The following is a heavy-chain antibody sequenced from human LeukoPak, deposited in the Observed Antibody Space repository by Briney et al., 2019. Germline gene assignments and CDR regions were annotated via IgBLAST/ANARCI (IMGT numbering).Heavy chain of an antibody. V-gene: IGHV3-23*01. CDR1: GFTFSSYA. CDR2: ISGSGGSI. Sequence: GGSLRLSCAASGFTFSSYAMSWVRQAPGKGLEWVSAISGSGGSIYYADSVKGRFTISRDNSKNTLYLQMNSLRAEDTAVYYCAKVAGYSGYDYDIYYFDYWGQGTLVTVSS. CDR3: AKVAGYSGYDYDIYYFDY. J-gene: IGHJ4*02. D-gene: IGHD5-12*01.